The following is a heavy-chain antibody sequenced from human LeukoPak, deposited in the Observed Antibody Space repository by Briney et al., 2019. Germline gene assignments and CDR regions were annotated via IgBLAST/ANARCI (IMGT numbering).Heavy chain of an antibody. CDR1: GGSFSGYF. V-gene: IGHV4-34*01. J-gene: IGHJ4*02. Sequence: SETLSLTCAVYGGSFSGYFWTWIRQPPGKGLEWIGEVTQTGSTNYNPSLKSRVTISVDTSKNQFSLKLTSVTAADTAVHYCARRVNRRSTSCPMCLDYWGQGDLVTVSS. CDR3: ARRVNRRSTSCPMCLDY. D-gene: IGHD2-2*01. CDR2: VTQTGST.